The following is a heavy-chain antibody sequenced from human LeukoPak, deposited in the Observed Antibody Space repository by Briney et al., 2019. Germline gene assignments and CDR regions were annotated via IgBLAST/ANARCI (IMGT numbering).Heavy chain of an antibody. CDR3: ARAGDRYYYDSGGYYPDY. Sequence: GGSLRLSCAASGFTFSSYSMNWVRQAPGKGLEWVSSISSSSSYIYYADSVKGRFTISRDNAKNSLYLQMNSLRAEDTAVYYCARAGDRYYYDSGGYYPDYWGQGTLVTVSS. V-gene: IGHV3-21*01. D-gene: IGHD3-22*01. CDR2: ISSSSSYI. CDR1: GFTFSSYS. J-gene: IGHJ4*02.